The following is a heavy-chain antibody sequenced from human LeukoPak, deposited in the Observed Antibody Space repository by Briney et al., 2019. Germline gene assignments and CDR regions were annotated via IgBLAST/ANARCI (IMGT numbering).Heavy chain of an antibody. CDR3: AEDSLAPAVPAAIFH. V-gene: IGHV3-23*01. Sequence: PGGSLRLSCAPSGFTFSSYAMSWVRPAPGKGLEWVSAISGSGGSTYYADSVKGRFTISRDNSKNTLYLQMNSLRAEDMVVYYCAEDSLAPAVPAAIFHWGQGPLVTVS. D-gene: IGHD2-2*01. CDR1: GFTFSSYA. J-gene: IGHJ4*02. CDR2: ISGSGGST.